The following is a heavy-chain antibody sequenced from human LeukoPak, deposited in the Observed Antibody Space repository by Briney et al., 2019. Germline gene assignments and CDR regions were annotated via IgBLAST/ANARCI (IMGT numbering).Heavy chain of an antibody. Sequence: GRSLRLSCAASGFTFSSYGMHWVRQAPGKGLEWVAVISYDGSNKYYADSVKGRFTISRDNSKNTLYLQMNSLRAEDTAVYYCAKSGAPYSSSPYYFDYWGQGTLVTVSS. J-gene: IGHJ4*02. CDR2: ISYDGSNK. CDR1: GFTFSSYG. V-gene: IGHV3-30*18. D-gene: IGHD6-13*01. CDR3: AKSGAPYSSSPYYFDY.